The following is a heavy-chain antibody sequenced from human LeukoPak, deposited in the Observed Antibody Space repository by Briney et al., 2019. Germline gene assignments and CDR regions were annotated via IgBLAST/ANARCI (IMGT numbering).Heavy chain of an antibody. CDR3: AKGPHNYPNDFGY. CDR2: ISWNGGSI. V-gene: IGHV3-9*01. Sequence: GRSLRLSCAASGFTFDDYSMRWVRHAPGKGLEWDSGISWNGGSIDYADSVKGRFTISRDNAKNSLYLQMNRLRAEDTAMYYCAKGPHNYPNDFGYWGQGTLVTVSS. D-gene: IGHD4-11*01. J-gene: IGHJ4*02. CDR1: GFTFDDYS.